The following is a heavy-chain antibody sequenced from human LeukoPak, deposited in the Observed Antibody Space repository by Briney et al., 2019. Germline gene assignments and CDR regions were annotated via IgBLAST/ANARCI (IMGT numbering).Heavy chain of an antibody. CDR2: ISSSSSYI. Sequence: GGSLRLSCAASGFTFSSYSMNWVRQAPGKGLEWVSSISSSSSYIYYADSVKGRFTISRDNAKDSLYLQMNSLRAEDTAVYYCARDGKIFGVPIGAFDIWGQGTMVTVSS. CDR1: GFTFSSYS. V-gene: IGHV3-21*01. J-gene: IGHJ3*02. D-gene: IGHD3-3*01. CDR3: ARDGKIFGVPIGAFDI.